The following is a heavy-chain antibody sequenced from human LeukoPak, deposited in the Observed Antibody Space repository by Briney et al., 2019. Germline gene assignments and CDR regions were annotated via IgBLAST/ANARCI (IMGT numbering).Heavy chain of an antibody. Sequence: GASVKVSCKASGYTFTSYGISWVRQAPGQGLEWMGWISAYNGNTNYAQKLQGRVTMTTDTSTSTAYMELRSLRSDDMAVYYCARDQRLSYYYDSSGYYVYWGQGTLVTVSS. V-gene: IGHV1-18*03. J-gene: IGHJ4*02. D-gene: IGHD3-22*01. CDR1: GYTFTSYG. CDR2: ISAYNGNT. CDR3: ARDQRLSYYYDSSGYYVY.